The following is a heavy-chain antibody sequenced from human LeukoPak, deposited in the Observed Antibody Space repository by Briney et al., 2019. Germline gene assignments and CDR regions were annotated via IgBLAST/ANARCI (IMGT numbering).Heavy chain of an antibody. CDR2: IWYDGSSK. CDR1: GFTFSSYD. J-gene: IGHJ6*02. Sequence: PGGSLRLSCAASGFTFSSYDMHWVRQAPGKGLEWVSVIWYDGSSKYYADSVKGRFTISRDNSKNTLFLQINSLRAEDTAVYYCARSPKGDSYGMDVWGQGTTVTVSS. V-gene: IGHV3-33*01. CDR3: ARSPKGDSYGMDV.